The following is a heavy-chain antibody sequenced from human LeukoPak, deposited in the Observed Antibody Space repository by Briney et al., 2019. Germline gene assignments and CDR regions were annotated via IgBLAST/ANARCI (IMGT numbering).Heavy chain of an antibody. CDR3: ARALGYTSSYSFDY. CDR2: IGISSGPM. D-gene: IGHD2-2*01. J-gene: IGHJ4*02. Sequence: GGSLRLSCAASGFTFANHAMNWVRQTPGGRLEWVSFIGISSGPMLYADSVKGRFTRSRDNAKASVFLQMSSLRAEDTGVYYCARALGYTSSYSFDYWGQGALVTVSS. CDR1: GFTFANHA. V-gene: IGHV3-48*04.